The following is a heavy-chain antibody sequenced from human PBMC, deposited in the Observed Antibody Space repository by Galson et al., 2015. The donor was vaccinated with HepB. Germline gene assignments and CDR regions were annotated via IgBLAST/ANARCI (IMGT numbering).Heavy chain of an antibody. CDR2: ISGYNGYT. J-gene: IGHJ4*02. CDR3: ARVFSPDYGVNYLDY. V-gene: IGHV1-18*01. CDR1: GYTFISYG. Sequence: SVKVSCKDSGYTFISYGISWVRQAPGQGLEWMGWISGYNGYTSYAQKLRDKVTMTTDTSTSTAYMELRSLRSDDAAVYYCARVFSPDYGVNYLDYWGQGTLVTVSS. D-gene: IGHD3-16*01.